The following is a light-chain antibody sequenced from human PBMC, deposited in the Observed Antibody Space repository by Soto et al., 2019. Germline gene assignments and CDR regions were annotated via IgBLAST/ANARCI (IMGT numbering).Light chain of an antibody. CDR3: QQYDSYWT. V-gene: IGKV1-5*03. CDR2: KAS. J-gene: IGKJ1*01. Sequence: DIQMTQSPSTLSASVGDRVTITCRASQSISSWLAWYQQKPGKAPKLLIYKASSLQSGVPSRFSGSGSGTEFTLTISSLPPDDFETYYGQQYDSYWTFGQGTKVEIK. CDR1: QSISSW.